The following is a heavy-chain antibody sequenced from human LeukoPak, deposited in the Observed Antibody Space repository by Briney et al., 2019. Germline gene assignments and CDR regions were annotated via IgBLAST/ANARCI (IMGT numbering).Heavy chain of an antibody. CDR1: GYTFTSYG. CDR3: ARDLPEDSCGYNWFDP. V-gene: IGHV1-18*01. J-gene: IGHJ5*02. CDR2: ISAYNGNT. D-gene: IGHD3-22*01. Sequence: ASVKVSCKASGYTFTSYGISWVRQAPGQGLEWMGWISAYNGNTNYAQKLQGRVTMTTDTSTSTAYMELRSLRSDDTAVYYCARDLPEDSCGYNWFDPWGQGTLVTVSS.